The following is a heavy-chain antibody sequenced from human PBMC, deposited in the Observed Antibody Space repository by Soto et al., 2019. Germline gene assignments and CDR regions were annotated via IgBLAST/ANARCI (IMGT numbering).Heavy chain of an antibody. V-gene: IGHV3-30*18. D-gene: IGHD6-19*01. J-gene: IGHJ4*02. Sequence: VQLVESGGGVVQPGRSLRLSCAASGFTFSDYAMHWVRQAPGKGLEWVAVVSHDGRNTHYADSVKGRFTISRDSSKNTASPEMTSLRAEETAVYYCEKGGRQWLVTSDFNYWGQGALVTVSS. CDR2: VSHDGRNT. CDR1: GFTFSDYA. CDR3: EKGGRQWLVTSDFNY.